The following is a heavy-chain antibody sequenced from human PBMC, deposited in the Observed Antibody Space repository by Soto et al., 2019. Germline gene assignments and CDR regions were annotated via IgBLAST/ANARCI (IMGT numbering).Heavy chain of an antibody. J-gene: IGHJ4*02. CDR3: ARDIEKDDFWSGYYTGIGSY. D-gene: IGHD3-3*01. CDR2: ISSSSSYI. CDR1: GFTFSSYS. V-gene: IGHV3-21*01. Sequence: GGSLRLSCAASGFTFSSYSMNWVRQALGKGLEWVSSISSSSSYIYYADSVKGRFTISRDNAKNSLFLQMNSLRAEDTAVYYCARDIEKDDFWSGYYTGIGSYWGQGTLVTVSS.